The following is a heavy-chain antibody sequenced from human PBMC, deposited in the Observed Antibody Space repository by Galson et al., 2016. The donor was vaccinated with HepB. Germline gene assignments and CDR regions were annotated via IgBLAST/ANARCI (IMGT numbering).Heavy chain of an antibody. CDR3: AKECNWNYGLDV. Sequence: SLRLSCAGSEDSFGDYMMHWVRQAPGKGLEWVSLITWNGDATYYADSVKGRFTISRDNSKNSLYLQMNSLKTGDTALYFCAKECNWNYGLDVWGRGNPGDRLL. D-gene: IGHD2/OR15-2a*01. CDR2: ITWNGDAT. CDR1: EDSFGDYM. V-gene: IGHV3-43*01. J-gene: IGHJ6*02.